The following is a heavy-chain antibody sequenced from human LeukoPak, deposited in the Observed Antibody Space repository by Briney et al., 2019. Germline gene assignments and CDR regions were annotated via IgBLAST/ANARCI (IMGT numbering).Heavy chain of an antibody. D-gene: IGHD3-10*01. CDR2: IYYSGST. J-gene: IGHJ5*02. CDR3: ARELITMVRGVIRNWFDP. Sequence: PSETLSLTCTVSGGSISSSSYYWGWIRQPPGKGLEWIGSIYYSGSTYYNPSLKSRVTISVDTSKNQFSLKLSSVTAADTAVYYCARELITMVRGVIRNWFDPWGQGTLVTVSS. V-gene: IGHV4-39*07. CDR1: GGSISSSSYY.